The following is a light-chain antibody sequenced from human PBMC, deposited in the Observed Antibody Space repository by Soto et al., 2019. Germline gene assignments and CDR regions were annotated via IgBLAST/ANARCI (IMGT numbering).Light chain of an antibody. CDR3: QHLNSYPTLT. J-gene: IGKJ4*01. CDR2: DAS. V-gene: IGKV1-9*01. Sequence: DIQLTQSPSFLSASVGDRVTITCRASQGVSSFLAWYQQKPGKAPKLLIYDASTLQSGVPSRFSGSGSGTEFTLTISSLQPEDFATYYCQHLNSYPTLTFGGGTKAEIK. CDR1: QGVSSF.